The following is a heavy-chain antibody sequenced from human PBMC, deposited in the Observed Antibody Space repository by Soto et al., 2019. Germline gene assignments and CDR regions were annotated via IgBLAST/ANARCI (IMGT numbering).Heavy chain of an antibody. D-gene: IGHD6-6*01. Sequence: SGPTLVNPTQTLTLTCTFSGFSLSTSGVGVGWIRQPPGKALECLALIYWNDDKRYSPSLKSRLTITKDTSKNQVVLTSTNMNPVDPATYYWALRLIAAHFQLWGQGTLVTVSS. V-gene: IGHV2-5*01. CDR3: ALRLIAAHFQL. CDR2: IYWNDDK. J-gene: IGHJ1*01. CDR1: GFSLSTSGVG.